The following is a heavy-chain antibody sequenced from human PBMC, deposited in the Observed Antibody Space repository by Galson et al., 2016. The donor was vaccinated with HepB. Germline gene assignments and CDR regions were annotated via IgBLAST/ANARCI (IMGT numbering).Heavy chain of an antibody. CDR1: GFTSAFTLTNYA. J-gene: IGHJ5*02. Sequence: SLRLSCAASGFTSAFTLTNYAMHCVRQAPGTGLEWVAVISYKGNKQYYTDYVKSRFTISRDISTNILYLQMNSLRPEDTAVYYCARGDYYGSGNYSNWFDPLGRGTLVTLSS. D-gene: IGHD3-10*01. CDR3: ARGDYYGSGNYSNWFDP. V-gene: IGHV3-30-3*01. CDR2: ISYKGNKQ.